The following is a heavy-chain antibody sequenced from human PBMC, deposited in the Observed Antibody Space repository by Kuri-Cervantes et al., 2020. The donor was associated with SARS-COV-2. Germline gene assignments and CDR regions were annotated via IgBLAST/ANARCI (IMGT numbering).Heavy chain of an antibody. V-gene: IGHV5-51*01. D-gene: IGHD2-15*01. J-gene: IGHJ3*02. CDR1: GYNYVDYW. CDR3: ARGRIQGDIFDM. Sequence: GESLKISCNASGYNYVDYWVGWVRQMPGKGLEWMGIIFPADSDTRYSPSFQGQVTISADKSINTAYLQWRSLKASDTAKHYCARGRIQGDIFDMWGQGTMVTVSS. CDR2: IFPADSDT.